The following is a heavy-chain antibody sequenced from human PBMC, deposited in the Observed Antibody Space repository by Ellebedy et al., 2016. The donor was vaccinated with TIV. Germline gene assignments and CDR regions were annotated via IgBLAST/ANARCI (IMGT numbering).Heavy chain of an antibody. J-gene: IGHJ4*02. CDR2: IGTAGDT. D-gene: IGHD5-24*01. V-gene: IGHV3-13*01. CDR3: ARATSGFDY. Sequence: GESLKISCAASGFTFSSYDMHWVRQATGRGLEWVSGIGTAGDTYYPGSVKGRFTISRENAKKSLYLQMNSLRAEDTAVYYCARATSGFDYWGQGALATVSS. CDR1: GFTFSSYD.